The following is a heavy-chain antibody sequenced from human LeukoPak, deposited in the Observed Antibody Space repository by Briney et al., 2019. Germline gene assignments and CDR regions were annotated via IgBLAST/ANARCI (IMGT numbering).Heavy chain of an antibody. V-gene: IGHV1-69*01. CDR2: IIPIFGTA. D-gene: IGHD3-22*01. J-gene: IGHJ6*02. Sequence: GASVKVSCKASGGTFSSYAISWVRQAPGQGLEWMGGIIPIFGTANYAQKFQGRVTITADESTSTAYMELSSLRSEDTAVYYCASKNYYDSSGYSGGYYYGMDVWGQGTLVTVSS. CDR1: GGTFSSYA. CDR3: ASKNYYDSSGYSGGYYYGMDV.